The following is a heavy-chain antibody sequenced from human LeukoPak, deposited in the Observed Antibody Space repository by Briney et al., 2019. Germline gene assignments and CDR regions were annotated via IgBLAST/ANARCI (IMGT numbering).Heavy chain of an antibody. CDR1: GFTFSSYE. CDR3: AKLWFGGPNDY. V-gene: IGHV3-48*03. Sequence: GGSLRLSCAASGFTFSSYEMNWVRQAPGKGLEWVSYISSSGSTIYYADSVKGRFTISRDNAKNSLYLQMNSLRAEDTAVYYCAKLWFGGPNDYWGQGTLVTVSS. D-gene: IGHD3-10*01. CDR2: ISSSGSTI. J-gene: IGHJ4*02.